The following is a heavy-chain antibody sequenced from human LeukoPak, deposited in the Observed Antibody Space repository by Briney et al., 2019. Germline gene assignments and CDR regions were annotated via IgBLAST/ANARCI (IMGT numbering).Heavy chain of an antibody. D-gene: IGHD1-26*01. CDR3: ARDPYRFAFDI. Sequence: GGSLRLSCAASGFIFSTIYMSWVRQTPGQGLEWVANINVDGTAEYYVDSVKGRFTISRDNAKNSLYLQMNSLRAEDTAVYYCARDPYRFAFDIWGQGTVVLVSS. J-gene: IGHJ3*02. V-gene: IGHV3-7*03. CDR2: INVDGTAE. CDR1: GFIFSTIY.